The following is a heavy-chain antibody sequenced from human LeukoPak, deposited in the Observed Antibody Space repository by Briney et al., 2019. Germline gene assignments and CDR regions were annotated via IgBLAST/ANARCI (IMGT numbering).Heavy chain of an antibody. D-gene: IGHD3-3*01. CDR2: ISGSGGST. Sequence: GGSLRLSCAASGFTFSSYAMSWVRQAPGKGLEWVSAISGSGGSTYYADSVKGRFTISRDNSKNTLYLQMNSLRAEDTAVYYCARDRPPRWDSGYYWVTGENNSEFDYWGQGTLVTVSS. CDR1: GFTFSSYA. J-gene: IGHJ4*02. V-gene: IGHV3-23*01. CDR3: ARDRPPRWDSGYYWVTGENNSEFDY.